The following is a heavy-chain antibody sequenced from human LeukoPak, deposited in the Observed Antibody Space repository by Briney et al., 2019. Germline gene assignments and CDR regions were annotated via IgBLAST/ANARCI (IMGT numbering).Heavy chain of an antibody. D-gene: IGHD6-19*01. V-gene: IGHV3-53*01. CDR2: IYSGGST. Sequence: PGGSLRLSCAASGFTVSSNYMSWVRQAPGKGLEGVSVIYSGGSTYYADSVKGRFTISRDNSKNTLYLQMNSLRAEDTAVYYCASARSGWSNFDYWGQGTLVTVSS. CDR3: ASARSGWSNFDY. CDR1: GFTVSSNY. J-gene: IGHJ4*02.